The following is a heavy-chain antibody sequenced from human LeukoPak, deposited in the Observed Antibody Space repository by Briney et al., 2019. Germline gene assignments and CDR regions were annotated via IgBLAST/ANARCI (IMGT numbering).Heavy chain of an antibody. V-gene: IGHV1-18*01. CDR3: ARDTYYYDSSGYHYPDFDY. CDR2: ISAYNGNT. CDR1: GYTFTSCG. Sequence: ASVKVSCKASGYTFTSCGISWVRQAPGQGLEWMGWISAYNGNTNYAQKLQGRVTMTTDTSTSTAYMELRSLRSDDTAVYYCARDTYYYDSSGYHYPDFDYWGQGTLVTVSS. D-gene: IGHD3-22*01. J-gene: IGHJ4*02.